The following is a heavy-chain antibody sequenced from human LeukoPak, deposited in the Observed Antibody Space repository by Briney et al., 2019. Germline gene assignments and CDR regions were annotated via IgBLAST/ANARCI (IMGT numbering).Heavy chain of an antibody. Sequence: GGSLRLSCAASGFTFSSYWMSWVRQAPGKGLEWVANIKEDGSEKNYADSVKGRFTISRDNAKNSLYLQMNILRAEDTAVYYCARGGGRHVEYWGQGNLVTVSS. J-gene: IGHJ4*02. CDR2: IKEDGSEK. V-gene: IGHV3-7*05. D-gene: IGHD3-16*01. CDR3: ARGGGRHVEY. CDR1: GFTFSSYW.